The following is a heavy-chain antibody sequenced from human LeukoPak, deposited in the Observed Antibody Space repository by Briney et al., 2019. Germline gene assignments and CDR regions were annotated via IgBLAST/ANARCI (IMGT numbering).Heavy chain of an antibody. Sequence: ASVKVSCKASGGTFSSYAISWVRQAPGQGLEWMGRIIPIFGTANYAQKFQGRVTITADKSTSTAYMELSSLRSEDTAVDFCAREGGYCSGGSCGRGEDWFDPWGQGTLVTVSS. CDR3: AREGGYCSGGSCGRGEDWFDP. CDR2: IIPIFGTA. D-gene: IGHD2-15*01. V-gene: IGHV1-69*06. J-gene: IGHJ5*02. CDR1: GGTFSSYA.